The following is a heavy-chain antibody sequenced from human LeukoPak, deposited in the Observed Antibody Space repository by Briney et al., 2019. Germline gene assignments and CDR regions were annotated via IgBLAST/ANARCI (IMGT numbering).Heavy chain of an antibody. V-gene: IGHV3-30-3*02. J-gene: IGHJ4*02. CDR1: GFTFSTYV. D-gene: IGHD6-13*01. Sequence: GGSLRLSCAASGFTFSTYVMHWVRQAPGKGLEWVAVISSDGSNKYYADSVKGRFTISRDNSKNTLYLQMNGLRAEDTAVYFCAKQSAGSAAWYSLHYDFWGQGTLVTVSS. CDR2: ISSDGSNK. CDR3: AKQSAGSAAWYSLHYDF.